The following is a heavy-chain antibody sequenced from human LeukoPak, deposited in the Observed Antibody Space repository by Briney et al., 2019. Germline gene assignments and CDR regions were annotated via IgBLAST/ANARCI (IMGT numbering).Heavy chain of an antibody. Sequence: SETLSLPCTVSGGSISSSSYYWGWIRPPPGKGLEWIGIIYCSGSTYYIPSLKSRFTISVDTSKNQFSLRLSSVTAADTAVYYCARGIVGATAPDYWGQGALVIVSS. CDR3: ARGIVGATAPDY. CDR1: GGSISSSSYY. CDR2: IYCSGST. D-gene: IGHD1-26*01. J-gene: IGHJ4*02. V-gene: IGHV4-39*07.